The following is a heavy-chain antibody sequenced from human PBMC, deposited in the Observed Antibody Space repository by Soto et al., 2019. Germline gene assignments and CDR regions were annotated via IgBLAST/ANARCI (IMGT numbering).Heavy chain of an antibody. J-gene: IGHJ4*02. CDR3: ARRTAMVNDY. CDR1: GGSFSGYY. CDR2: INHSGST. V-gene: IGHV4-34*01. D-gene: IGHD5-18*01. Sequence: QVQLQQWGAGMLKPSETLSLTCAVYGGSFSGYYWCWIRQPPGKGLEWIGEINHSGSTNYNPSLKSRVTISVDTSKNQFSLKLSSVTAADTAVYYCARRTAMVNDYWGQGSLVTVSS.